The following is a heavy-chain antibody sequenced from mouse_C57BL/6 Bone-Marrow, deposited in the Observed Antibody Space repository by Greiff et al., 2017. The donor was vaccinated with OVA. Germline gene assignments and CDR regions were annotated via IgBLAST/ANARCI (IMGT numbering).Heavy chain of an antibody. CDR2: IDPSDSYT. D-gene: IGHD2-4*01. J-gene: IGHJ3*01. Sequence: VQLQQPGAELVMPGASVKLSCKASGYTFTSYWMHWVKQRPGQGLEWIGEIDPSDSYTKYNQKFKGKSTLTVDNTYSTAYMQPSSLTSEDSAVYYGASLYYDYFAWFAYWGQGTLVTVSA. CDR3: ASLYYDYFAWFAY. V-gene: IGHV1-69*01. CDR1: GYTFTSYW.